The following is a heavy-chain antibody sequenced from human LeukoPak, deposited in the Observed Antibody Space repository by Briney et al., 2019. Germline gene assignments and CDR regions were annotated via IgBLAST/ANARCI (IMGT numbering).Heavy chain of an antibody. CDR3: AKPLIAVAGTSAFDI. CDR1: GGTFISYA. J-gene: IGHJ3*02. CDR2: IIPIFGTA. D-gene: IGHD6-19*01. Sequence: SVKVSCKASGGTFISYAISWVRQAPGQGLEWVGRIIPIFGTANYAQKFQGRVTITTGESTSTAYMELSSLRSEDTAVYYCAKPLIAVAGTSAFDIWGQGTMVTVSS. V-gene: IGHV1-69*05.